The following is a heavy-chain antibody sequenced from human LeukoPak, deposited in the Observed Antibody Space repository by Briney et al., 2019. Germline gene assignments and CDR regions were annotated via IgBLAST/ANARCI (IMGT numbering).Heavy chain of an antibody. V-gene: IGHV4-34*01. CDR2: INHSGST. J-gene: IGHJ3*02. CDR3: ARRDLYDYGAFDI. D-gene: IGHD4-17*01. CDR1: GGSFSGYY. Sequence: SETLSLTCAVYGGSFSGYYWSWIRQPPGKGLEWIGEINHSGSTNYNPSLKSRVTISVDTSKNQFSLKLSSVTAADTAVYYCARRDLYDYGAFDIWGQGTMVTVSS.